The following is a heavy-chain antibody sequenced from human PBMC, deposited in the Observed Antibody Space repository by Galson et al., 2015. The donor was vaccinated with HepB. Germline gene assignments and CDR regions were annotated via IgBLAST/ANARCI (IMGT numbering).Heavy chain of an antibody. CDR2: IIPISGTP. V-gene: IGHV1-69*13. CDR3: ARGGIGDTWTGYALDD. CDR1: GDTFNSYA. Sequence: SVKVSCKASGDTFNSYAISWVRQAPGQGLEWMGEIIPISGTPNYAQKFQGRVTITADDYTSTAYMEMNSLRPEDTAVYYCARGGIGDTWTGYALDDWGQGTLVTVS. D-gene: IGHD3/OR15-3a*01. J-gene: IGHJ4*02.